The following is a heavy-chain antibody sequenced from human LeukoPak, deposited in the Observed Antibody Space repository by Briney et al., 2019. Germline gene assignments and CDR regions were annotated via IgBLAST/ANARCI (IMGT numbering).Heavy chain of an antibody. V-gene: IGHV1-18*04. D-gene: IGHD3-10*01. CDR3: ARGQGPYYYGLGSSTFDY. Sequence: ASVKVSCKASGYTFTSYGISWVRQAPGQGLEWMGWISAYNGNTNYAQKLQGRVTMTTDTSTSTAYMELRSLRSDDTAVYYCARGQGPYYYGLGSSTFDYWGQGTLVTVSS. CDR2: ISAYNGNT. J-gene: IGHJ4*02. CDR1: GYTFTSYG.